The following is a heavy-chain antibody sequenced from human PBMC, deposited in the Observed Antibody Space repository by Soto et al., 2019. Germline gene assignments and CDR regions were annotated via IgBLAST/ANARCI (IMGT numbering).Heavy chain of an antibody. V-gene: IGHV3-30-3*01. J-gene: IGHJ6*02. CDR3: ARPSGRDIVVVPRYYYGMDV. CDR2: ISYDGSNK. CDR1: GFTFSSYA. Sequence: QVQLVESGGGVVQPGRSLRLSCAASGFTFSSYAMHWVRQAPGKGLEWVAVISYDGSNKYYADSVKGRFTISRDNSKNTLYLQMNSLRAEDTAVYYCARPSGRDIVVVPRYYYGMDVWGQGTTVTVSS. D-gene: IGHD2-2*01.